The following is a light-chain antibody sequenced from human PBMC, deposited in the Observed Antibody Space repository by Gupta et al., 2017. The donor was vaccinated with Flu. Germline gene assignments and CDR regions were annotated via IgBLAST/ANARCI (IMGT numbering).Light chain of an antibody. Sequence: SYVLTQSPSVSVAPGETARIRCGGINIGSKSVHWYQQRPGQAPVLVVYDDSGRPSGIPERLSGSNSGNTATLTIYRVEAGDEADYYCQVWDSSGDHRAVFGGGTKLTVL. V-gene: IGLV3-21*02. CDR2: DDS. CDR1: NIGSKS. J-gene: IGLJ3*02. CDR3: QVWDSSGDHRAV.